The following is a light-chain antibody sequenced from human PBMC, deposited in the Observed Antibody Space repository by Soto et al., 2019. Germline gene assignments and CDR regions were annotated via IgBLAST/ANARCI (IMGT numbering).Light chain of an antibody. CDR3: CSYAGSYTYV. Sequence: QSVLTQPRSVSGSPGQAVTISCTGNRNDVGGYNYVSWYQQHPGKAPKLMIYDVSKRPSGVPDRFSGSKSGNTASLTISGLQAEDEADYYCCSYAGSYTYVFGTGTKVTVL. CDR2: DVS. CDR1: RNDVGGYNY. V-gene: IGLV2-11*01. J-gene: IGLJ1*01.